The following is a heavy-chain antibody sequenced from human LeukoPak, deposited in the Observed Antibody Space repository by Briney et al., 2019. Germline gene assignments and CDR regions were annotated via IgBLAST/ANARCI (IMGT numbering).Heavy chain of an antibody. V-gene: IGHV3-15*01. Sequence: PGGSLRLSCAASGFTFRNYAMSWVRQAPGKGLEWVGRIKSKTDGGTTDYAAPVKGRFTISRDDSKNTLYLQMNSLKTEDTAVYYCLYNWNDFDAFDIWGQGTMVTVSS. J-gene: IGHJ3*02. CDR3: LYNWNDFDAFDI. CDR2: IKSKTDGGTT. D-gene: IGHD1-1*01. CDR1: GFTFRNYA.